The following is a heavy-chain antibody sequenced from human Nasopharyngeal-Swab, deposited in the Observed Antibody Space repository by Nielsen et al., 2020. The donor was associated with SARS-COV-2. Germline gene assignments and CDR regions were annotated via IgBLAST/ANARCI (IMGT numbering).Heavy chain of an antibody. D-gene: IGHD6-19*01. V-gene: IGHV3-30*04. CDR2: ISYDGSNK. J-gene: IGHJ6*02. CDR1: GFTFSSYA. Sequence: GESLKISCAASGFTFSSYAMHWVRQAPGKGLEWVAVISYDGSNKCYADSVKGRFTISRDNSKNTLYLQMNSLRAEDTAVYYCARVSSGWYAYYYYGMDVWGQGTTVTVSS. CDR3: ARVSSGWYAYYYYGMDV.